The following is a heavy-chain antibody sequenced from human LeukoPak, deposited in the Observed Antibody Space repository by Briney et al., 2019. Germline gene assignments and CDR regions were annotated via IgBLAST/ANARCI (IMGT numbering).Heavy chain of an antibody. CDR3: ARGSGQYARNDAFDI. CDR1: GFNFNSSS. Sequence: GGSLRLSCVASGFNFNSSSLNWVRQAPGKGLEWVSYISSTSRHIYFAESMRGRFSISRDNARNSLYLQLNSLRAEDTAVYYCARGSGQYARNDAFDIWGQGTLVTVSS. D-gene: IGHD2-15*01. CDR2: ISSTSRHI. V-gene: IGHV3-48*01. J-gene: IGHJ3*02.